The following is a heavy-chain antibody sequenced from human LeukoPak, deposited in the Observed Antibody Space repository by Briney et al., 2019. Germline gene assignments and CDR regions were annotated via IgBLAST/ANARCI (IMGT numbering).Heavy chain of an antibody. CDR1: GFTFSTYW. CDR3: ARGGAAAGLFDY. D-gene: IGHD6-13*01. J-gene: IGHJ4*02. Sequence: GGSLRLSCAASGFTFSTYWMHWVRQAPGKGMVWVSRISSDAITTNYADSVKGRFTVSRENAKNALYLQMNSLRAEDTAVYFCARGGAAAGLFDYWGQGTLVTVSS. V-gene: IGHV3-74*01. CDR2: ISSDAITT.